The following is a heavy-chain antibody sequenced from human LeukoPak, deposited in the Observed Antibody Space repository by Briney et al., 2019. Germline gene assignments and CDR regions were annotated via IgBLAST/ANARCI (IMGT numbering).Heavy chain of an antibody. D-gene: IGHD6-13*01. CDR1: GFTFDDYA. CDR3: AKDGGSSWYFIDY. J-gene: IGHJ4*02. Sequence: RTGGSLRLSCAASGFTFDDYAMPWVRQAPGKGLEWVSGISWNSGSIGYADSVKGRFTISRDNAKNSLYLQMNSLRAEDTALYYCAKDGGSSWYFIDYWGQGTLVTVSS. V-gene: IGHV3-9*01. CDR2: ISWNSGSI.